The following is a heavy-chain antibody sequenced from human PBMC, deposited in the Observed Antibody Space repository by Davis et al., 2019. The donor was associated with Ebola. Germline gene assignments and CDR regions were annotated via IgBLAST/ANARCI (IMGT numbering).Heavy chain of an antibody. CDR1: GGSISSSSYY. CDR2: IYYSGST. J-gene: IGHJ4*02. Sequence: MPSETLSLTCTVSGGSISSSSYYWGWIRQPPGKGLEWIGSIYYSGSTYYNPSLKSRVTISVDTSKNQFSLKLSSVTAADTAVYYCARTILWFGEDPIYYFDYWGQGTLVTVSS. V-gene: IGHV4-39*01. CDR3: ARTILWFGEDPIYYFDY. D-gene: IGHD3-10*01.